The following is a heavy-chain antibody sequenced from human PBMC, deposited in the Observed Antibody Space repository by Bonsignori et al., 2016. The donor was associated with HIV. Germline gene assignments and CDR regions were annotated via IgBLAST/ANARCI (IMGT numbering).Heavy chain of an antibody. D-gene: IGHD4-17*01. Sequence: WIRQPPGKGLEWVSTMSGRGVPTYYAASVRGRFTMSRDNSNNTLYLQMNSLRAEDSALYYCAKLLFGDYDYYYYMDVWGQGTTVTVSS. CDR2: MSGRGVPT. V-gene: IGHV3-23*01. CDR3: AKLLFGDYDYYYYMDV. J-gene: IGHJ6*03.